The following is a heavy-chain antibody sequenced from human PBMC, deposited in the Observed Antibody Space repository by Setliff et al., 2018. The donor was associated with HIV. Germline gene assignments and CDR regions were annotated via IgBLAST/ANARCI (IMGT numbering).Heavy chain of an antibody. CDR2: IYGDGSDP. CDR1: GYKFTDYW. Sequence: PGESLKISCKGSGYKFTDYWVGWVRQMPGEGLEWMGVIYGDGSDPRYSPSFQGQVTISVDKSINTAYLRWTSLKASDTALYYCARPQYHQSSDAFDIWGQGTMVTVSS. J-gene: IGHJ3*02. V-gene: IGHV5-51*01. CDR3: ARPQYHQSSDAFDI.